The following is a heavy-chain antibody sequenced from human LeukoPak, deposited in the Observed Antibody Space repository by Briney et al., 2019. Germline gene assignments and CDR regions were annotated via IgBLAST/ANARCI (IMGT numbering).Heavy chain of an antibody. J-gene: IGHJ4*02. D-gene: IGHD4-23*01. CDR1: GGSISGYY. CDR2: IYYRGRT. CDR3: ARDKGAADYGGDYFAY. Sequence: SEALSLTCTVCGGSISGYYWSWIRRPPGKGLEGIGFIYYRGRTNYNPYLKSRVTISVATSKNQFSLKLSSVTAADTAVYYCARDKGAADYGGDYFAYWGQGTLVTVSS. V-gene: IGHV4-59*01.